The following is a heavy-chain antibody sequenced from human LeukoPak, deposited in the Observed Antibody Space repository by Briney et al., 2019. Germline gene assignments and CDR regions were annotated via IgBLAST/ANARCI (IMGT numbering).Heavy chain of an antibody. CDR2: ISGRGGVT. J-gene: IGHJ4*02. CDR3: AKGRVVWFGELFDY. V-gene: IGHV3-23*01. D-gene: IGHD3-10*01. Sequence: PGGSLRLSCAASGFTFSSYAMRWVRQAPGKGLEWVSAISGRGGVTYYADSVKGRFTISRDDSKNTLYLQMNSLRAEDTAVYYCAKGRVVWFGELFDYWGQGTLVTVSS. CDR1: GFTFSSYA.